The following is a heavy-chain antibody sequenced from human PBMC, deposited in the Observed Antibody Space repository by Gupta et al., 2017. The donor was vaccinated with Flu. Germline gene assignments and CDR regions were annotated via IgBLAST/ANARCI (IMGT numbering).Heavy chain of an antibody. J-gene: IGHJ4*02. V-gene: IGHV3-7*01. CDR3: FCGHYFDS. D-gene: IGHD2-21*01. Sequence: EAQLVESGGALVQPGGSLSLPCAAPGFNFRSFRMSWVRQAPGKGLEWVAHIKEDGRESDYVDSVKGRFTICRENAKSSLYLKMNSLRAEDTAVDYCFCGHYFDSWGQGTLVTVSS. CDR2: IKEDGRES. CDR1: GFNFRSFR.